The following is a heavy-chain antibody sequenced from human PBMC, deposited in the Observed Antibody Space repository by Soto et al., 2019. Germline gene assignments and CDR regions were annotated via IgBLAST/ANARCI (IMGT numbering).Heavy chain of an antibody. J-gene: IGHJ5*02. CDR3: AKDRANYDFWSGYAAHNWFDP. CDR1: GFTFSSYA. D-gene: IGHD3-3*01. Sequence: PGGSLRLSCAASGFTFSSYAMSWVRQAPGKGLEWVSAISGSGGSTYYADSVKGRFTISRDNSKNTPYLQMNSLRAEDTAVYYCAKDRANYDFWSGYAAHNWFDPWGQGALVTVSS. CDR2: ISGSGGST. V-gene: IGHV3-23*01.